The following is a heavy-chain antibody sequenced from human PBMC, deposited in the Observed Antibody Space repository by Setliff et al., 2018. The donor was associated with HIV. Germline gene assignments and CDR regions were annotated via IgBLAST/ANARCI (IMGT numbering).Heavy chain of an antibody. D-gene: IGHD2-15*01. Sequence: GESLKISCKTSGSNFATYWVGWVRQMPGKGLEWLGILYFGDSDPKYNPSFEGQATISADKSIKTAFLQWRSLETSDTAIYYCARGRGGYFGGGRYYNLPYFDSWGQGTLVTVS. J-gene: IGHJ4*02. CDR1: GSNFATYW. CDR3: ARGRGGYFGGGRYYNLPYFDS. CDR2: LYFGDSDP. V-gene: IGHV5-51*01.